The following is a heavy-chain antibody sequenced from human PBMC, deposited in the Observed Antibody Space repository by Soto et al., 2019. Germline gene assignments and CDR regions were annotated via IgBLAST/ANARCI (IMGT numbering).Heavy chain of an antibody. CDR2: IYYSGST. V-gene: IGHV4-30-4*01. CDR1: GGSISSGDYY. Sequence: SETLSLTCTFSGGSISSGDYYWSWIRQPPGKGLEWIGYIYYSGSTYYNPSLKSRVTISVDTSKNQFSLKLSSVTAADTAVYYCARASRFLHYFDYWGQGTLVTVSS. J-gene: IGHJ4*02. CDR3: ARASRFLHYFDY.